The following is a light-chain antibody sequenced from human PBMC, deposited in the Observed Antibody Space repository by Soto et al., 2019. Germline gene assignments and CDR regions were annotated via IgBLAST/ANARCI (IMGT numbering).Light chain of an antibody. Sequence: EIVMTQSPVTLSVSPGESATLSCRASESVGSNLAWYQQRPGQAPRLLIYGASTRATGIPVRFSGSGSGTEFTLTISSLQPDDSATYYCQQYNRYSTFGQGTKVDIK. J-gene: IGKJ1*01. CDR1: ESVGSN. CDR3: QQYNRYST. CDR2: GAS. V-gene: IGKV3D-15*01.